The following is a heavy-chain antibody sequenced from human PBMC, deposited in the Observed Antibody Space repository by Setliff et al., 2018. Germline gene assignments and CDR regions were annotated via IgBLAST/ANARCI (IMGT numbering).Heavy chain of an antibody. CDR2: ISGSSTYT. Sequence: PGGSLRLSCAASGFTFSSYNMNWVRQAPGKGLEWVSSISGSSTYTYYVDSVKGRFTISRDNAKNSLYLQMNSLRAEDTAVYYCARDHVYGSQYYYYYYGMDVWGQGTTVTVSS. V-gene: IGHV3-21*01. D-gene: IGHD3-10*01. J-gene: IGHJ6*02. CDR1: GFTFSSYN. CDR3: ARDHVYGSQYYYYYYGMDV.